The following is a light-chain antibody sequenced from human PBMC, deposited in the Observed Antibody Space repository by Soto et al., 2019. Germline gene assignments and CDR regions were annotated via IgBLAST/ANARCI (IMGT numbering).Light chain of an antibody. CDR1: QSLVHIDGNTY. Sequence: DIVLTQTRLSSPVTLGQPASISCRSSQSLVHIDGNTYFNCLQQRPGQAPRLLIYKISNRFPGVPDRFSGSGAGTEFTLKISRVEAEDVRVYYGKQATQSITFGQGNRLEIK. CDR2: KIS. V-gene: IGKV2-24*01. J-gene: IGKJ2*01. CDR3: KQATQSIT.